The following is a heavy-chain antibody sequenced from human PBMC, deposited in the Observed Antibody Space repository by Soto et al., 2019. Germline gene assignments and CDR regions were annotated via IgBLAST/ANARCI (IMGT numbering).Heavy chain of an antibody. CDR1: GGSISSGGYS. CDR3: ARVPDR. J-gene: IGHJ5*02. D-gene: IGHD2-2*01. CDR2: IYHSGST. V-gene: IGHV4-30-2*01. Sequence: PSETLSLTCAVSGGSISSGGYSWSWIRQPPGKGLEWIGYIYHSGSTYYNPSLKSRVTISVDRSKNQFSLKLSSVTAADTAVYYFARVPDRWGQGTLVTVSS.